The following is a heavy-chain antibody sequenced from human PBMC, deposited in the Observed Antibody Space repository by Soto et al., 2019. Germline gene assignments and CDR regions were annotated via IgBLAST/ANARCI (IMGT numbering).Heavy chain of an antibody. CDR3: ARARTYYDFWSGYSHIDY. Sequence: SETLSLTCAVSSGSISSSNWWSWVRQPPGKGLEWIGEIYHSGSTNYNPSLKSRVTISVDKSKNQFSLKLSSVTAADTAVYYCARARTYYDFWSGYSHIDYWGQGTLVTVSS. CDR2: IYHSGST. D-gene: IGHD3-3*01. J-gene: IGHJ4*02. V-gene: IGHV4-4*02. CDR1: SGSISSSNW.